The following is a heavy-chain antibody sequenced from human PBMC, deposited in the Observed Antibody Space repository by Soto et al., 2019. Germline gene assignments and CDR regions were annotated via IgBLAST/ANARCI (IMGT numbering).Heavy chain of an antibody. Sequence: PSETLCLTCTVSGGSVSSGSYYWSWIRQPPGKGLEWIGYIYYSGSTNYNPSLKSRVTISVDTSKNQFSLKLSSVTAADTAVYYCARELPWYHNWFDPWGQGTLVTVS. V-gene: IGHV4-61*01. J-gene: IGHJ5*02. CDR2: IYYSGST. D-gene: IGHD4-17*01. CDR3: ARELPWYHNWFDP. CDR1: GGSVSSGSYY.